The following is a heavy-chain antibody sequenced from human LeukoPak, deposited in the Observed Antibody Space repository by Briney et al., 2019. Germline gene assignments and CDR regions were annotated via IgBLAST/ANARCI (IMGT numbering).Heavy chain of an antibody. CDR2: INNDGSST. D-gene: IGHD3-3*01. Sequence: GGSLRLSCAASGFIFSSYWMHWVRQAPGKGLVWVSLINNDGSSTFYADSVKGRFTISRDNVKNTLYLQTNSLRAEDTAVYYCARGLTMFGVVNDAFNIWGQGTMVTVSS. V-gene: IGHV3-74*01. CDR1: GFIFSSYW. CDR3: ARGLTMFGVVNDAFNI. J-gene: IGHJ3*02.